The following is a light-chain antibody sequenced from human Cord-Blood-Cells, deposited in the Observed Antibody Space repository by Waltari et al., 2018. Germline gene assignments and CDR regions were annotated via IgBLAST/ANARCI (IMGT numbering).Light chain of an antibody. CDR3: QQYGSSPLFT. J-gene: IGKJ3*01. CDR1: QSVSSSY. Sequence: EIVLTQSPGTLSLSPGERATLSCRASQSVSSSYLAWYQQKPGQAPRLLIYGASSRATGIPDRVSGSGSGTDFALTISRLEPEDFAVYYYQQYGSSPLFTFGPGTKVDIK. V-gene: IGKV3-20*01. CDR2: GAS.